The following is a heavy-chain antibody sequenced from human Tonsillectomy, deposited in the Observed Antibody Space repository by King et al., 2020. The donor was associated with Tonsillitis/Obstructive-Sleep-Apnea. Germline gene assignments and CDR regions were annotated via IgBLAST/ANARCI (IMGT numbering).Heavy chain of an antibody. J-gene: IGHJ4*02. CDR1: GGSISSYY. V-gene: IGHV4-59*01. CDR3: ARGGEDYSIDY. D-gene: IGHD4-11*01. CDR2: IYYSGST. Sequence: QLQESGPGLVKPSETLSLTCTVSGGSISSYYWSWIRQPPGKGLEWIGYIYYSGSTNYNPSLKSRVTISVDTSKNQFSLKLSSVTAAETAVYYCARGGEDYSIDYWGQGTLVTVSS.